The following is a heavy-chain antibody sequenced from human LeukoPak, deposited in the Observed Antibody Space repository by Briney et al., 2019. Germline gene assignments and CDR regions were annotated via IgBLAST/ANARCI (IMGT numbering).Heavy chain of an antibody. CDR2: INHSGST. D-gene: IGHD2-2*01. J-gene: IGHJ4*02. V-gene: IGHV4-34*01. Sequence: SETLSLTCAVYGGSFSGYYWSWIRQPPGKRLEWIGEINHSGSTNYNPSLKSRVTISVDTSKNQFSLELSSVTAADTAVYYCATSAGGYCSSTSCSGPFDYWGQGTLVTVSS. CDR1: GGSFSGYY. CDR3: ATSAGGYCSSTSCSGPFDY.